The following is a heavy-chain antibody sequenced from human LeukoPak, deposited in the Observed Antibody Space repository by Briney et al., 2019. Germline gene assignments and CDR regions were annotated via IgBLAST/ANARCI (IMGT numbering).Heavy chain of an antibody. V-gene: IGHV3-30*18. CDR3: AKEGYNMGFDY. CDR2: ISYDGSKK. Sequence: QTGGSLRLSCAASGFIFSNYSMHWVRQAPGKGLEWVAVISYDGSKKYYADSVKGRFTISRDNSKNTLYLQMNSLRAEDTAVYYCAKEGYNMGFDYWGQGTLVTVSS. D-gene: IGHD1-14*01. J-gene: IGHJ4*02. CDR1: GFIFSNYS.